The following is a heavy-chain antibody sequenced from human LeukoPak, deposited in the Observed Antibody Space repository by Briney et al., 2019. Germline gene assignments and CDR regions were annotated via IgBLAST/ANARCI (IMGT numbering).Heavy chain of an antibody. J-gene: IGHJ4*02. Sequence: GGSLRLSCAASGFTFSSYGMHWVRQAPGKGLEWVAVISYDGSNKYYADSVKGRFTISRDNSKNTLYLQMNSLRAEDTAVYYCAKDNAYYYADYWGQGTLVTVSS. D-gene: IGHD3-10*01. CDR3: AKDNAYYYADY. CDR2: ISYDGSNK. V-gene: IGHV3-30*18. CDR1: GFTFSSYG.